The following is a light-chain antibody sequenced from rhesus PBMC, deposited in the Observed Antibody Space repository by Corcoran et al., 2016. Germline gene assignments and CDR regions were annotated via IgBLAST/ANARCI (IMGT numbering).Light chain of an antibody. Sequence: DIQMTQSPSSLSASVGDTVTITCQASQAIRKYLAWYQVKPGTAPKLLIYDAATLQRGVPSRFSGGGSGTDFTLTIRSLQPEDFATYFCQQHNNYPRTFGQGTRVEIK. CDR1: QAIRKY. CDR2: DAA. J-gene: IGKJ1*01. V-gene: IGKV1-25*01. CDR3: QQHNNYPRT.